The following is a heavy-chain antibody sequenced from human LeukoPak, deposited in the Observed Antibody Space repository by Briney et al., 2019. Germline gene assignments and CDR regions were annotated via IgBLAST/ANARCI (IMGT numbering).Heavy chain of an antibody. CDR3: ARVRSSGWYGLTYFDY. V-gene: IGHV4-34*01. D-gene: IGHD6-19*01. Sequence: SETLSLTCAVYGGSFGGYYWSWIRQPPGKGLEWIGEINHSGSTNYNPSLKSRVTISVDTSKNQFSLKLSSVTAADTAVYYCARVRSSGWYGLTYFDYWGQGTLVTVSS. CDR1: GGSFGGYY. J-gene: IGHJ4*02. CDR2: INHSGST.